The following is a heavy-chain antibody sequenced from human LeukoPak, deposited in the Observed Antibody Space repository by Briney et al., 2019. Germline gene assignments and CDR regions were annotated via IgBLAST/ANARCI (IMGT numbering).Heavy chain of an antibody. CDR1: GGSISSGGYS. CDR2: IYHSGST. J-gene: IGHJ5*02. Sequence: PSQTLSLTCAVSGGSISSGGYSWRWIRQPPGKGLEWIGYIYHSGSTYYNPSLKNRVTISVDRSKNQFSLKLSSVTAADTAVYYCARELQGFWFDPWGQGTLVTVSS. V-gene: IGHV4-30-2*01. CDR3: ARELQGFWFDP.